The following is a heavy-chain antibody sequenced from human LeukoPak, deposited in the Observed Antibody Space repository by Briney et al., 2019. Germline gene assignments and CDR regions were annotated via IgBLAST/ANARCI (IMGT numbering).Heavy chain of an antibody. V-gene: IGHV4-59*05. CDR2: IYYSGST. Sequence: SETLSLTCTVSGGSISSYYWSWIRQPPGKGLEWIGSIYYSGSTYYNPSLKSRVTISVDTSKNQFSLKLSSVTAADTAVYYCARLAAGGYFDYWGQGTLVTVSS. CDR3: ARLAAGGYFDY. D-gene: IGHD1-26*01. J-gene: IGHJ4*02. CDR1: GGSISSYY.